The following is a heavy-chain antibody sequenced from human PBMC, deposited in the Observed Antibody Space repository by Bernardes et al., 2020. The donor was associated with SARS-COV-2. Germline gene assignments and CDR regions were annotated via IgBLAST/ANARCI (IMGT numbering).Heavy chain of an antibody. J-gene: IGHJ4*02. CDR1: GGSVTSGSYY. D-gene: IGHD2-15*01. V-gene: IGHV4-39*01. CDR2: FYYGGST. Sequence: LSLTCTVSGGSVTSGSYYWGWVRQPPGRGLDWIGSFYYGGSTYYNPSLKSRVTISVDTSKNQFSLKLSSVTAADTAVYYCARQSYYCSGARCYPFYFESWGQGTLVTVSS. CDR3: ARQSYYCSGARCYPFYFES.